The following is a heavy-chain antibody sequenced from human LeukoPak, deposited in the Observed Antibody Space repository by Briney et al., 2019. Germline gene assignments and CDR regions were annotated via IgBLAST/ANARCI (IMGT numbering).Heavy chain of an antibody. CDR3: ARRTKNYYDSSGPFDY. CDR1: GYTFTSYY. D-gene: IGHD3-22*01. J-gene: IGHJ4*02. V-gene: IGHV1-46*01. CDR2: INPSGGST. Sequence: GASVKVSCKASGYTFTSYYMHWVRQAPGQGLEWVGIINPSGGSTSYAQKFRGRVTMTRDTSTSTVYMELSSLRSEDTAVYYCARRTKNYYDSSGPFDYWGQGTLVTVSS.